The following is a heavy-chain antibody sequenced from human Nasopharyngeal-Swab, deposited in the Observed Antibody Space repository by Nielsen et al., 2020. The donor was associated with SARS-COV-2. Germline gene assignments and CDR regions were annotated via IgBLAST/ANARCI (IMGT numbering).Heavy chain of an antibody. D-gene: IGHD6-25*01. CDR2: IKSKTDGGTT. CDR1: GFTFSNAW. J-gene: IGHJ4*02. V-gene: IGHV3-15*07. CDR3: TTVERGYLIDY. Sequence: GESLKISCAASGFTFSNAWMNWVRQAPGKGLEWVGRIKSKTDGGTTDYAAPVKGRFTISRDDSKNTLYLQMNSLKTEDTAVYYCTTVERGYLIDYWGQGTLVTVSS.